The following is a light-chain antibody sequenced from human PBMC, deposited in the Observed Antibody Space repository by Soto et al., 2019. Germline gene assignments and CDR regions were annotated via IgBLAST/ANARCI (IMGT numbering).Light chain of an antibody. V-gene: IGKV3-20*01. CDR2: GVF. CDR3: QHYDGSPRT. J-gene: IGKJ2*01. Sequence: TVLTQSPGTVSLSPGERATLSCRTSQSVSSNFLAWYQQKPGQAPRLLIYGVFNRATGIPDRFSGSGSGTDFTLTISGLEPEDSAFYYCQHYDGSPRTFGQGTKVEIK. CDR1: QSVSSNF.